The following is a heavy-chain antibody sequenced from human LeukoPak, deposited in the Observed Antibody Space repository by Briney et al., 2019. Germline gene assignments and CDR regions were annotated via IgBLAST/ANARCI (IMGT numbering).Heavy chain of an antibody. J-gene: IGHJ4*02. V-gene: IGHV3-7*01. CDR2: VKPDGSEK. CDR3: ANLWEMGY. Sequence: GGSPRLSCAASGFSFSDYWMSWVRQAPGKGLEWVANVKPDGSEKYYVDSVKGRFTISRDNARNSLYLQMDSLRAEDTAVYYCANLWEMGYWGQGTLVTVSS. CDR1: GFSFSDYW. D-gene: IGHD5-24*01.